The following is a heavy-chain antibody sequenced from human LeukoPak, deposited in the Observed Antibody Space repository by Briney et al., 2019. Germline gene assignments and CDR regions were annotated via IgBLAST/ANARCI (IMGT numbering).Heavy chain of an antibody. Sequence: SETLSLTCTLSGGSISTYYWSWIRQPPGKGLEWIGYIYYSGSTNYNPSLKGRATMSVDTSKNQFSLKLSSVTAADTAVYYCASRMGGYVGHWGQGTLVTVSS. CDR1: GGSISTYY. CDR2: IYYSGST. CDR3: ASRMGGYVGH. J-gene: IGHJ4*02. V-gene: IGHV4-59*08. D-gene: IGHD6-25*01.